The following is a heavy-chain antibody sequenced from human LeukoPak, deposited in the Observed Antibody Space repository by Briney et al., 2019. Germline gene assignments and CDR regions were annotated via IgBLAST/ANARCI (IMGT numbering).Heavy chain of an antibody. CDR3: ARDSSSSPSTHWIDP. CDR1: GFTVSSNY. J-gene: IGHJ5*02. Sequence: GRSLRLSCAASGFTVSSNYMSWVRQAPGKGLEWVSVIYSGGSTYYADSVKGRFTISRDNSKNTLYLQMNSLRAEDTAVYYCARDSSSSPSTHWIDPWGQGTLVTVSS. D-gene: IGHD6-6*01. V-gene: IGHV3-53*01. CDR2: IYSGGST.